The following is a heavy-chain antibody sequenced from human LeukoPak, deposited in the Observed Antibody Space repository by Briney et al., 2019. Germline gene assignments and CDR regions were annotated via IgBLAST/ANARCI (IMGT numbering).Heavy chain of an antibody. CDR3: ARGGGNSLDY. J-gene: IGHJ4*02. Sequence: SETLSLTCTVSGDSISNRNHYWGWIRQPPGKGLEWIGTIYYSGTTYYSPSLGDRVTVSVDTSKNQFSLRLRSVTAADTAVYYCARGGGNSLDYWGQGTLVTVSS. CDR2: IYYSGTT. CDR1: GDSISNRNHY. D-gene: IGHD2/OR15-2a*01. V-gene: IGHV4-39*01.